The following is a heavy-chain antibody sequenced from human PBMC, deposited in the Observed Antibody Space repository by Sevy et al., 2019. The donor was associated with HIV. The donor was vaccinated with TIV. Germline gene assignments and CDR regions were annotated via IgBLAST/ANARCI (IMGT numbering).Heavy chain of an antibody. CDR3: ARGPYSMVRGVIPKYYFDY. J-gene: IGHJ4*02. CDR2: ISYDGSNK. V-gene: IGHV3-30-3*01. Sequence: GGSLRLSCAASGFTFSSYAMHWVRQAPGKGLEWVAVISYDGSNKYYAHSVKGRFTISRDNSKNTLYLQMNSLRAEDTAVYYCARGPYSMVRGVIPKYYFDYWGQGTLVTVSS. CDR1: GFTFSSYA. D-gene: IGHD3-10*01.